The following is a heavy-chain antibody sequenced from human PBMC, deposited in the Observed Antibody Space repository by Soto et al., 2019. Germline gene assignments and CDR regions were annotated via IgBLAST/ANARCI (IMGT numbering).Heavy chain of an antibody. CDR2: ISAYNGNT. CDR1: GYTFTSYG. Sequence: ASVKVSCKASGYTFTSYGISWVRQAPGQGLEWMGWISAYNGNTNYAQKLQGRVTMTTDTSTSTAYMELRRLRSDDTAVYYCARDSYYYDSSGLDYWGTGTLVTVSS. J-gene: IGHJ4*02. CDR3: ARDSYYYDSSGLDY. D-gene: IGHD3-22*01. V-gene: IGHV1-18*04.